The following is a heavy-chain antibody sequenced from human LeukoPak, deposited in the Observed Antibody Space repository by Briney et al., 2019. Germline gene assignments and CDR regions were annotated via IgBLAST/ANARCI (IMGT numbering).Heavy chain of an antibody. CDR2: IIPILGIA. V-gene: IGHV1-69*04. D-gene: IGHD3-10*01. Sequence: SVKVSCKASGGTFSSYAISWVRQAPGQGLEWMGRIIPILGIANYAQKFQGRVTITADKSTSTAYMELSSLRSEDTAVYSCARGSRDYGPGSYWPGTPYSYYGMDVWAKGPRSPSL. CDR3: ARGSRDYGPGSYWPGTPYSYYGMDV. CDR1: GGTFSSYA. J-gene: IGHJ6*02.